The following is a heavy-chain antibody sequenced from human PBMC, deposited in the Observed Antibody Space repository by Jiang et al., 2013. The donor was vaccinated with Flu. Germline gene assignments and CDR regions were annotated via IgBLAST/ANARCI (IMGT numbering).Heavy chain of an antibody. CDR3: ARVAIAVAGKRTSYGMDV. CDR1: GYTFTSYD. J-gene: IGHJ6*02. V-gene: IGHV1-8*01. D-gene: IGHD6-19*01. Sequence: GAEVKKPGASVKVSCKASGYTFTSYDINWVRQATGQGLEWMGWMNPNSGNTGYAQKFQGRVTMTRNTSISTAYMELSSLRSEDTAVYYCARVAIAVAGKRTSYGMDVWGQGTTVTVSS. CDR2: MNPNSGNT.